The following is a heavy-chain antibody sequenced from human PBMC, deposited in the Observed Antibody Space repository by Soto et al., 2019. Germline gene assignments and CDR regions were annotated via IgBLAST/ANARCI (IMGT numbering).Heavy chain of an antibody. Sequence: GASVKVSCKASGYTFTGYYMQWVRQAPGQGLEWMGIINPSGGSTSYTQKFQGRVTMTGDTSTSTIYMELSSLKASDTAMYYCARQGDFWSGYSLTTIYYFDYWGQGTLVTVSS. CDR2: INPSGGST. J-gene: IGHJ4*02. CDR3: ARQGDFWSGYSLTTIYYFDY. CDR1: GYTFTGYY. D-gene: IGHD3-3*01. V-gene: IGHV1-46*01.